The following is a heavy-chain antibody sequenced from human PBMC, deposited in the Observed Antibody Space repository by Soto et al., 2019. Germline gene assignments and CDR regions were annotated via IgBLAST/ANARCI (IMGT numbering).Heavy chain of an antibody. CDR2: IDPSDSYT. J-gene: IGHJ5*02. Sequence: SLKISCQTPEEFLKIPYWITCVRQRPGKGLEWVGRIDPSDSYTTYNPSLKGHVILSFDKSINTAFLQWASLKASDTALYFCARDMHAGFTHYFDPWGQGTLVTVSS. V-gene: IGHV5-10-1*01. CDR1: EEFLKIPYW. D-gene: IGHD1-26*01. CDR3: ARDMHAGFTHYFDP.